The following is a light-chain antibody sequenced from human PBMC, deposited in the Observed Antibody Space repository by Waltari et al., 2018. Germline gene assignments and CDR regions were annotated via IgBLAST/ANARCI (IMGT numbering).Light chain of an antibody. J-gene: IGLJ3*02. Sequence: QLVLTQSPSASASLGASVKLTCTLDSGHSSHIIAWHQQRPEKGPRYLMKVNSDGSHTKGDEVPDRFSGSSSGAERYLTISNVQSEDEADYYCQTGGHGTWVFGGGTTLTVL. V-gene: IGLV4-69*01. CDR1: SGHSSHI. CDR3: QTGGHGTWV. CDR2: VNSDGSH.